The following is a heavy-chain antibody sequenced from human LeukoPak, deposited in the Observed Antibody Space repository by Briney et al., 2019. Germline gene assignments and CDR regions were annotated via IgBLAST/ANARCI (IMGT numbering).Heavy chain of an antibody. Sequence: AGGSLRLSCAASGFTFSSYAMSWVRQAPGKGLEWVSAISGSGGSTYYADSVKGRFTISRDNSKNTPYLQMNSLRAEDTAVYYCAKDPHNDYGDAYYFDYWGQGTLVTVSS. CDR3: AKDPHNDYGDAYYFDY. J-gene: IGHJ4*02. CDR2: ISGSGGST. D-gene: IGHD4-17*01. V-gene: IGHV3-23*01. CDR1: GFTFSSYA.